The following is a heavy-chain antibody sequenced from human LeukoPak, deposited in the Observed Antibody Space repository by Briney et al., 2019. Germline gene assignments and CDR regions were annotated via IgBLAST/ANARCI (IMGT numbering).Heavy chain of an antibody. CDR2: IKSKTDGGTT. D-gene: IGHD3-22*01. Sequence: PGGSLRLSCAASGFTFSNAWMSWVRQAPGKGLEWVGRIKSKTDGGTTDYAAPVKGRFTISRDDSKNTLYLQMNSLKTEDTAVYYCTTDHHYDSSGYYYLESWYFDLWGRGTLVTVSS. J-gene: IGHJ2*01. CDR1: GFTFSNAW. V-gene: IGHV3-15*01. CDR3: TTDHHYDSSGYYYLESWYFDL.